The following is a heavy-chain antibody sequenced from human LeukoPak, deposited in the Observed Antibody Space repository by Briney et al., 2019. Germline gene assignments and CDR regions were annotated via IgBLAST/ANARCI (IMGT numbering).Heavy chain of an antibody. V-gene: IGHV4-39*01. Sequence: PSETLSLTCTVSGGSISSYYWGWVRQPPGKGLEWIGSIYYSGSTYNNPSLKSRVTISVDTSKNQVSLKLSSVTAADTAVYYCARPRAGSYYIYWGQGTLVTVSS. CDR2: IYYSGST. CDR1: GGSISSYY. D-gene: IGHD3-10*01. J-gene: IGHJ4*02. CDR3: ARPRAGSYYIY.